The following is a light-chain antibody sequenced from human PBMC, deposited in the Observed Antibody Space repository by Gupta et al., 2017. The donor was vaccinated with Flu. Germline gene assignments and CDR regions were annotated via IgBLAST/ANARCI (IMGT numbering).Light chain of an antibody. CDR3: QHGNSYPLT. CDR2: SAF. J-gene: IGKJ4*01. CDR1: TVISNW. V-gene: IGKV1D-12*01. Sequence: DIQLTQYPYSVSASVGDRVTITCRASTVISNWLAWYQHKPGTAHKLLIYSAFTMQGGVPSRFSGRGSGTDFTLTISSLQPEDFATYYCQHGNSYPLTFGGGTKVEIK.